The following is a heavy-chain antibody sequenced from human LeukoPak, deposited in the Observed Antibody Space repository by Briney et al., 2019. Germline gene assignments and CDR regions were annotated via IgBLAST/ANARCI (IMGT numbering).Heavy chain of an antibody. CDR3: ARDADHYYDSSGYPTRTFDY. Sequence: SETLSLTCSVSGVSASSGNYYWSWIRQPSGKGLEWIGYIHHSGGTYYNPSLSSRVTIALDRPKSQFSLKLSSVTAADTAVYYCARDADHYYDSSGYPTRTFDYWGQGTLVTVSS. D-gene: IGHD3-22*01. CDR1: GVSASSGNYY. V-gene: IGHV4-30-2*01. J-gene: IGHJ4*02. CDR2: IHHSGGT.